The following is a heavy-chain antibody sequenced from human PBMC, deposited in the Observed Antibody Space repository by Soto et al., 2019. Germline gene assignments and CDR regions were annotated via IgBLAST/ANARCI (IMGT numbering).Heavy chain of an antibody. CDR2: IYYSGST. CDR3: ARDPHYYDSSGYAFDI. CDR1: GGSISSGGYY. J-gene: IGHJ3*02. V-gene: IGHV4-31*03. Sequence: SETLSLTCTVSGGSISSGGYYWSWIRQHPGKGLEWIGYIYYSGSTYYNPSLKSRVTISVDTSKNQFSLKLSSVTAADTAVYYCARDPHYYDSSGYAFDIWGQGTMVTVSS. D-gene: IGHD3-22*01.